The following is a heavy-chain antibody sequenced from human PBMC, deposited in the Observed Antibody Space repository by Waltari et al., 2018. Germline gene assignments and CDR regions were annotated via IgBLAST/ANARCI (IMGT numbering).Heavy chain of an antibody. CDR2: ISASRAAI. D-gene: IGHD6-19*01. CDR1: GSTLGVFS. V-gene: IGHV3-48*01. J-gene: IGHJ4*02. CDR3: ATEPAPGAGINY. Sequence: EVQLVESGGGFVQPGGSLRLSCLGSGSTLGVFSMHWIRQAPGKGLEWVAYISASRAAIYYAESVKGRFTISRDNAKNSLFLQMTNLGVEDTAVYYCATEPAPGAGINYWGQGILVTVSS.